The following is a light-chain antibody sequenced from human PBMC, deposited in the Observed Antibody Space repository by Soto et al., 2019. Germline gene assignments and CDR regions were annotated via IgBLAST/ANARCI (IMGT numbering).Light chain of an antibody. CDR2: EVI. CDR3: CSYAGSSISV. V-gene: IGLV2-23*02. J-gene: IGLJ2*01. Sequence: QSALTQPASVSGSPGQSITISCTGSSSDVGTYNLVSWYQHHPGKAPKLMISEVIKRPSGVSNRFSGSKSGNTASLTISGLQAEDEADYYCCSYAGSSISVFGGGTKLTVL. CDR1: SSDVGTYNL.